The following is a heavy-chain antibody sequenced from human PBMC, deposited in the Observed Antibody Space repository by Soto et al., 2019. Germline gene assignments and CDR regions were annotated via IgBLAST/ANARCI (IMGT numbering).Heavy chain of an antibody. Sequence: GGSLRLSCAASGFTFSSYAMSWVRQAPGKGLEWVSSLSESGGSTYYANSVKGRFTISRDNSKNTLYLQMNSLRAEDTALYYCAKSYVGTMRGFDPWGQGTLVTVSS. CDR2: LSESGGST. V-gene: IGHV3-23*01. D-gene: IGHD5-12*01. J-gene: IGHJ5*02. CDR3: AKSYVGTMRGFDP. CDR1: GFTFSSYA.